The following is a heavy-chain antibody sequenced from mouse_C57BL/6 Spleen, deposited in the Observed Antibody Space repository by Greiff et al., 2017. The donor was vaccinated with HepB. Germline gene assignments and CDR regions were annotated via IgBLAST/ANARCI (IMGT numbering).Heavy chain of an antibody. V-gene: IGHV5-4*01. Sequence: EVHLVESGGGLVKPGGSLKLSCAASGFTFSSYAMSWVRQTPEKRLEWVATISDGGSYTYYPDNVKGRFTISRDNAKNNLYLQMSHLKSEDTAMYYCARGAPWFAYWGQGTLVTVSA. CDR1: GFTFSSYA. CDR2: ISDGGSYT. CDR3: ARGAPWFAY. J-gene: IGHJ3*01.